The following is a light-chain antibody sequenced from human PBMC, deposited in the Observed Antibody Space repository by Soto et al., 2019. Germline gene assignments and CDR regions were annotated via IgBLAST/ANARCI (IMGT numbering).Light chain of an antibody. CDR3: QQYGSSPRT. CDR2: GAS. CDR1: QSVRSDY. J-gene: IGKJ1*01. V-gene: IGKV3-20*01. Sequence: EIVWTQSPGTRSLTQGERATLSCRASQSVRSDYLAWYQQKPGQAPRLHIYGASTRATGIPDRFTGSGSGTDFTLTISRLEPEDFAVYYCQQYGSSPRTFRQGS.